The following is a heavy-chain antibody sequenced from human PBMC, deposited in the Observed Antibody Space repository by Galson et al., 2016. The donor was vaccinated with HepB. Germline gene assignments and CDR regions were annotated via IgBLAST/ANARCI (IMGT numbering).Heavy chain of an antibody. D-gene: IGHD3-10*01. CDR3: AKATYSGTYFES. Sequence: SLRLSCAASGFIFSNFGMHWVRQAPGKGLEWVAVISYDANNKYYEDSVKGRFTISRDNSKNTLYLQLNSLRGDDTAVYYCAKATYSGTYFESWGQGPLVTVSS. CDR2: ISYDANNK. J-gene: IGHJ4*02. CDR1: GFIFSNFG. V-gene: IGHV3-30*18.